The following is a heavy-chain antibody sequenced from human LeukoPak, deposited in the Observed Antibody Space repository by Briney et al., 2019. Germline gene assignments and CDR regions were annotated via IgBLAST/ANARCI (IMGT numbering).Heavy chain of an antibody. D-gene: IGHD5-24*01. J-gene: IGHJ4*02. Sequence: GGSLRLSCAASGFTFGTYWMSWVRQAPGEGLEWVANIKQDGSEKYYVDSVKGRFTISRDNAKNSLYLQMNSLRAEDTAVYYCARCDGYDYFDYWGQGTLVTVSA. CDR1: GFTFGTYW. V-gene: IGHV3-7*03. CDR3: ARCDGYDYFDY. CDR2: IKQDGSEK.